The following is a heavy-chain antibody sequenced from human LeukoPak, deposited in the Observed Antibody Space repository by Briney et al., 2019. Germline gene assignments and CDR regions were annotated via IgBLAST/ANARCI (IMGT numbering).Heavy chain of an antibody. CDR2: ISSSSSYI. D-gene: IGHD5-18*01. J-gene: IGHJ6*02. CDR1: GFTFSSYS. CDR3: ARSGFGADTAIAHYYYGMDV. V-gene: IGHV3-21*01. Sequence: GGSLRLSCAASGFTFSSYSMNWVRQAPGKGLEWVSSISSSSSYIYYADSVKGRFTISRDNAKNSLYLQMNSLRAEDTAVYYCARSGFGADTAIAHYYYGMDVWGQGTTVTVSS.